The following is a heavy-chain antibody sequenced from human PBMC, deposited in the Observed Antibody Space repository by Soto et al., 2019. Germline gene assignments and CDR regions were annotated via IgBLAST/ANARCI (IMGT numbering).Heavy chain of an antibody. V-gene: IGHV3-30-3*01. CDR1: GFTFSSYA. D-gene: IGHD1-26*01. Sequence: GGSLRLSCAASGFTFSSYAMHWVREAPGKGLEWVAVISYDGSNKYYADSVKGRFTISRDNSKNTLYLQMNSLRAEDTAVYYCARNSGSYYKIFDYWGQGTLVTVSS. CDR2: ISYDGSNK. CDR3: ARNSGSYYKIFDY. J-gene: IGHJ4*02.